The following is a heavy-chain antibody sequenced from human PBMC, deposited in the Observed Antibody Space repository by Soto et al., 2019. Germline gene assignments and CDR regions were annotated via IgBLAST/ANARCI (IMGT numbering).Heavy chain of an antibody. CDR2: TRNKANSYTT. CDR3: ARVQRITMVRGVISGMDV. J-gene: IGHJ6*01. CDR1: GFTFSDHY. Sequence: EVQLVESGGGLVQPGGSLRLSCAASGFTFSDHYMDWVRQAPGKGLEWVGRTRNKANSYTTEYAASVKGRFTISRDDSKNSLYLQMNSLKTEDTAVYYCARVQRITMVRGVISGMDVW. V-gene: IGHV3-72*01. D-gene: IGHD3-10*01.